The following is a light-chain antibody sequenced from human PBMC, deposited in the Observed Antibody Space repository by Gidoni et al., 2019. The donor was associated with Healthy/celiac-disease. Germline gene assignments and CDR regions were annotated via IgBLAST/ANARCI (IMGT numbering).Light chain of an antibody. V-gene: IGKV3-11*01. CDR2: DAS. CDR3: QQRSNWLPLT. J-gene: IGKJ4*01. CDR1: QSVSSY. Sequence: EIVLTQSPATLSLSPGERATLSCRASQSVSSYLAWYQQKPGLAPRLLIYDASNRATGIPARFSGSGSGTDFTLTISSLEPEDFAVYYCQQRSNWLPLTFXGXTKVEIK.